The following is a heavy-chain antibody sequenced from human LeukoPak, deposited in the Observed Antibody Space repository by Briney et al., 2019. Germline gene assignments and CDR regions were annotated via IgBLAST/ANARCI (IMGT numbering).Heavy chain of an antibody. CDR1: GGSISSSY. CDR3: ARFGITVVRGGKYYFDY. CDR2: IYYSGST. J-gene: IGHJ4*02. V-gene: IGHV4-59*08. Sequence: PSETLSLTCTVSGGSISSSYWSWIRQPPGKGLEWIGYIYYSGSTNYNPSLKSRVTISVDTSKNQFSLMLSSVTAADTAVYYCARFGITVVRGGKYYFDYWGQGTLVTVSS. D-gene: IGHD3-10*01.